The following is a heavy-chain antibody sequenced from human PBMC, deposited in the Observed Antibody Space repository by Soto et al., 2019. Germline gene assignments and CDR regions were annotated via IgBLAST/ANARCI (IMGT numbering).Heavy chain of an antibody. J-gene: IGHJ4*02. CDR1: GDTFSGYP. Sequence: QVQLVHSGAELKKPGSSVKVSCNASGDTFSGYPINWVRQAPGEGLEWMGRILPVFGTTNDAQRFEGRVTFTADESTNTAYMELRGLLSEDTAVYYCARDGGFGELKYWGPGTLVTVSS. CDR2: ILPVFGTT. D-gene: IGHD3-10*01. CDR3: ARDGGFGELKY. V-gene: IGHV1-69*18.